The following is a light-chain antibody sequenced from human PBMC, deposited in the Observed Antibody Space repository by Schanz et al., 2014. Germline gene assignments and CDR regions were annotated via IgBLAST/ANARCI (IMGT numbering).Light chain of an antibody. CDR3: CSYAGSYNFWV. CDR2: DVS. CDR1: SSDVGGHNY. Sequence: QSALTQPASVSGSPGQSITISCTGTSSDVGGHNYVSWYQQHPGKAPKLMIYDVSDRPSGVSNRFSGSKSGNTASLTISGLQAEDETDYFCCSYAGSYNFWVFGGGTKVTVL. V-gene: IGLV2-14*01. J-gene: IGLJ3*02.